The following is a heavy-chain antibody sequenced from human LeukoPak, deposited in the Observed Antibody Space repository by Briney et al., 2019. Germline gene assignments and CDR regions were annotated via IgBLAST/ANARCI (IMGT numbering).Heavy chain of an antibody. Sequence: GGSLRLSGAASGFTFSRYGIYWVRQAPGKGLEWVSGITGSGDSTYYADSVKGRFTISRDNSKNTLFLEMNSLRAEDTAVYYCARRLLIVRAGTGLDYWGQGTLVTVSS. CDR3: ARRLLIVRAGTGLDY. CDR2: ITGSGDST. D-gene: IGHD6-13*01. CDR1: GFTFSRYG. J-gene: IGHJ4*02. V-gene: IGHV3-23*01.